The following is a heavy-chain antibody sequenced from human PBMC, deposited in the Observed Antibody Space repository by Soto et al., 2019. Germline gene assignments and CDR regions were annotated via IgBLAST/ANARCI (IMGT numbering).Heavy chain of an antibody. V-gene: IGHV3-11*01. Sequence: GGSLRLSCAASGFTFSDYYMRWIRQAPGKGLEWVSHISRSGTTIYYADSVKGRFTISRDNAKNSLYLQMNSLRAEDTAVYYCARVSSGYDILDYWGQGTLVTVSS. CDR2: ISRSGTTI. CDR1: GFTFSDYY. J-gene: IGHJ4*02. D-gene: IGHD5-12*01. CDR3: ARVSSGYDILDY.